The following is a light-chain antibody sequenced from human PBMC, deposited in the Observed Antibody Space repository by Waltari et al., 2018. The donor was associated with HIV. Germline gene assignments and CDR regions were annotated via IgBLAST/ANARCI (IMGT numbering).Light chain of an antibody. J-gene: IGLJ2*01. CDR1: TSNIGNNF. Sequence: QSVLTQPPAVSAAPGQKVTISCSGTTSNIGNNFVCWYQKLPGTAPKLLIFDNHKRPSCVSDRFSASKSATSATLDSTGLHTGDEAEYYCGTWDTSLNAGVFGGGTKVSVL. CDR2: DNH. V-gene: IGLV1-51*01. CDR3: GTWDTSLNAGV.